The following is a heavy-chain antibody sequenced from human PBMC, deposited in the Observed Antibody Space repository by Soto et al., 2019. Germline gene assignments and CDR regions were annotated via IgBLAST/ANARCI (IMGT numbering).Heavy chain of an antibody. D-gene: IGHD2-15*01. Sequence: QVQLVQSGAEVKKPGASVKVSCKASGYTFTSYDINWVRQATGQGLEYLGWMNPNSGNTAYVQKFQGRVTMTWDTPLNTAFIELNNLATEDPGVYFFSRGIKYRSLSKVVRPWGQGTLGPLSS. V-gene: IGHV1-8*01. CDR2: MNPNSGNT. CDR1: GYTFTSYD. CDR3: SRGIKYRSLSKVVRP. J-gene: IGHJ5*02.